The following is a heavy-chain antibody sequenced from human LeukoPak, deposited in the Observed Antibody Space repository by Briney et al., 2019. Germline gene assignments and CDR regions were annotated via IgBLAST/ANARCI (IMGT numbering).Heavy chain of an antibody. V-gene: IGHV4-59*01. Sequence: SETLSLTCTVSGGSISRYYWSWIRRPPGKGLEWIGYIDDSGNTNYNPSLKSRVTISVDTSKNQFSLKLSSVTAADTAVYYCARGYCSSTSCSIFDYWGQGTLVTVSS. CDR2: IDDSGNT. J-gene: IGHJ4*02. CDR3: ARGYCSSTSCSIFDY. CDR1: GGSISRYY. D-gene: IGHD2-2*01.